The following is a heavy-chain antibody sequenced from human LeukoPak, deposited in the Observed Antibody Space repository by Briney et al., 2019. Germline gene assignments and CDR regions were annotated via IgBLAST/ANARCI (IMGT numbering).Heavy chain of an antibody. V-gene: IGHV4-59*08. D-gene: IGHD4-17*01. J-gene: IGHJ4*02. CDR1: GDSISTYY. CDR2: ISNSVYT. CDR3: ARHARSDYANAKFDY. Sequence: SETLSLTCTVSGDSISTYYWSWIRQPPGKGLEWIGYISNSVYTNYNPSLTGRVTMSVDTSKNQFSLKLTSVAAADTAVYYCARHARSDYANAKFDYWGQGALVTVSS.